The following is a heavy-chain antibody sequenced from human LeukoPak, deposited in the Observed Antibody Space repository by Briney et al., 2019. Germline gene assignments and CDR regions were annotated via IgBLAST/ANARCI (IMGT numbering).Heavy chain of an antibody. CDR3: ARADMVRGVIIYYYYGMDV. J-gene: IGHJ6*02. Sequence: SVKVSCKASGYTFTSYGISWVRQAPGQGLEWMGWISAYNGNTNYAQKLQGRVTMTTDTSTSTAYMELRSLRSDDTAVYYCARADMVRGVIIYYYYGMDVWGQGTTVTVSS. CDR1: GYTFTSYG. D-gene: IGHD3-10*01. V-gene: IGHV1-18*01. CDR2: ISAYNGNT.